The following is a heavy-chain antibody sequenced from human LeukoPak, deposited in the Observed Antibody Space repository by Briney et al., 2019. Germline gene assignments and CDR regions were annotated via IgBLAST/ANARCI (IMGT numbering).Heavy chain of an antibody. Sequence: GASVKVSCKASGGTFSSYSIAWVRQAPGQGLEWMGGIIPIFGSPNYAQKFQGRVTITADESTSTVYMELSSLRSEDTAVYYCARDGQWLDRGPSNWFDPWGQGTLVTVSS. CDR2: IIPIFGSP. CDR3: ARDGQWLDRGPSNWFDP. CDR1: GGTFSSYS. D-gene: IGHD6-19*01. V-gene: IGHV1-69*13. J-gene: IGHJ5*02.